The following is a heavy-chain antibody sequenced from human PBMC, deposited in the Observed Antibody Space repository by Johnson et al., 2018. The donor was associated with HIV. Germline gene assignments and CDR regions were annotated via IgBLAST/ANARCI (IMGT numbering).Heavy chain of an antibody. Sequence: QVQLVESGGGVVQPGGSLRLSCASSGFTFSTYGMHWVRQAPGKGLEWVSIVYCGGNTYYTDSVKGRFTISRDNSKNTLYLQMNSLRAEDTAVYYCARVGASRFDAFHVWGQGTMVTVSS. CDR2: VYCGGNT. J-gene: IGHJ3*01. CDR3: ARVGASRFDAFHV. D-gene: IGHD3-16*01. V-gene: IGHV3-NL1*01. CDR1: GFTFSTYG.